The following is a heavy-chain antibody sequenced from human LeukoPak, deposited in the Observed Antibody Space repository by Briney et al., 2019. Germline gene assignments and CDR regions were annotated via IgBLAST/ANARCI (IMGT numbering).Heavy chain of an antibody. V-gene: IGHV4-34*01. CDR2: IGHSGST. Sequence: SETLSLTCAVYGESFSRYYWNWIRQPPGKGLEWIGEIGHSGSTNYNPSLKSRVTISVDTSKNQFSLKLSSVTAADTAVYYCARPGYCSATICSDAFDIWGQGTTVTVSS. CDR3: ARPGYCSATICSDAFDI. J-gene: IGHJ3*02. D-gene: IGHD2-2*01. CDR1: GESFSRYY.